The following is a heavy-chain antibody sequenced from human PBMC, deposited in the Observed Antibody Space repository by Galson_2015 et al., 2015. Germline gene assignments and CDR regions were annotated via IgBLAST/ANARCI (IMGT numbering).Heavy chain of an antibody. CDR1: GYSFTSYW. V-gene: IGHV5-51*01. CDR2: IYPGDSDT. D-gene: IGHD3-22*01. J-gene: IGHJ3*02. Sequence: QSGAEVKKPGESLKISCKGSGYSFTSYWIGWVRQMPGKGLEWMGIIYPGDSDTRYSPSFQGQVTISAGKSISTAYLQWSSLKASDTAMYYCARQRDSSGYYRDAFDIWGQGTMVTVSS. CDR3: ARQRDSSGYYRDAFDI.